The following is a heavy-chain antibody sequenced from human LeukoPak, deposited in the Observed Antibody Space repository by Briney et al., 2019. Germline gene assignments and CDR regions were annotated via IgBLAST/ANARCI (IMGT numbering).Heavy chain of an antibody. D-gene: IGHD6-19*01. CDR3: ARDWFDSGWYLDH. V-gene: IGHV3-30*04. J-gene: IGHJ4*02. Sequence: GGSLRLSCPASGFTFSSYAMHWVRQAPGRGLEWVALLSFDGNHQFYADSVKGRFTLSRDNFKNMVFLEMTSLRVEDTAVYYCARDWFDSGWYLDHWGQGALVTVSS. CDR1: GFTFSSYA. CDR2: LSFDGNHQ.